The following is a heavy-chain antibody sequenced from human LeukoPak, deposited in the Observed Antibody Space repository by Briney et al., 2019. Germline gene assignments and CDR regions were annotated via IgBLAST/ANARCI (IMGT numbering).Heavy chain of an antibody. CDR2: IYYRGST. D-gene: IGHD3-22*01. V-gene: IGHV4-59*11. CDR3: ARDASNGYYFDY. CDR1: GDSSSNHY. Sequence: SETLSLTCTVSGDSSSNHYWSWIRQPPGKGLEWIGYIYYRGSTNYNPSLKSRVTISVDTSTNQLSLKLTSVTTADTAVYYCARDASNGYYFDYWGQGIPVTVSS. J-gene: IGHJ4*02.